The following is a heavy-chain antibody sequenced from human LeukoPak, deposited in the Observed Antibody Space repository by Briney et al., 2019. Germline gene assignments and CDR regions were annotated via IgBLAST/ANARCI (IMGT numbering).Heavy chain of an antibody. D-gene: IGHD2-21*01. V-gene: IGHV3-74*01. J-gene: IGHJ4*02. Sequence: GGCLRLSCTASGFTFSSYWMHWVRQAPGKGLLWVSRIDSGGSNTNYADSVKGRVTISRDNAKNTLYLEMNNLRDEDTAVYYCTRDRSYSSDSWGQGTLVTVSS. CDR1: GFTFSSYW. CDR2: IDSGGSNT. CDR3: TRDRSYSSDS.